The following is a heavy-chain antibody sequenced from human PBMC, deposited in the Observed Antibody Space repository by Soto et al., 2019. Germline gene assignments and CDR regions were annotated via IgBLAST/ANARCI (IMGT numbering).Heavy chain of an antibody. CDR2: ISSSSSTI. V-gene: IGHV3-48*02. CDR3: ARDSLRSPMVRGVKGTFDP. CDR1: GFTFSSYS. J-gene: IGHJ5*02. Sequence: EVQLVESGGGLVQPGGSLRLSCAASGFTFSSYSMNWVRQAPGKGLEWVSYISSSSSTIYYADSVKGRFTISRDNAKNALYLQMNSLRDEDTAVYYCARDSLRSPMVRGVKGTFDPWGQGTLVTVSS. D-gene: IGHD3-10*01.